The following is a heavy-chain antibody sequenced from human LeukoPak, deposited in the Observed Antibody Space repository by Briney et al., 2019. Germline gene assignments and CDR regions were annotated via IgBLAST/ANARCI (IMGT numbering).Heavy chain of an antibody. CDR2: IKGDGSAK. V-gene: IGHV3-7*04. CDR3: LRDYGGS. D-gene: IGHD4-23*01. J-gene: IGHJ4*02. CDR1: GSTFSDYW. Sequence: PGGSLRLSCAASGSTFSDYWMSWVRQAPGKGLEWVANIKGDGSAKYYVASVEGRFTVSRDNADNSLHLQMYSLRAEDTAVYYCLRDYGGSWGLGTLVAVSS.